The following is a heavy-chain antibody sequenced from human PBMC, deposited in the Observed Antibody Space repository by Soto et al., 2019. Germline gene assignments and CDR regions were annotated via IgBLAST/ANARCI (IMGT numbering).Heavy chain of an antibody. Sequence: EVQLLESGGGLVQPGGSLRLSCAASGFTFTNYAMTWVRQAPGKGLEWVSISSGSGSGGSTNYADSVKGRFTISRDNSKNTLYLQMNSLRVEDTAVYYCAKDRDDYRNYVFDYWCQGTLVTVSS. CDR3: AKDRDDYRNYVFDY. D-gene: IGHD4-4*01. CDR2: SSGSGSGGST. V-gene: IGHV3-23*01. J-gene: IGHJ4*02. CDR1: GFTFTNYA.